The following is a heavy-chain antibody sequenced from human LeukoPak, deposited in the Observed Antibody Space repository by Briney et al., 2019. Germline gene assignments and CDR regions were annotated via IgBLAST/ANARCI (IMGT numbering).Heavy chain of an antibody. CDR2: ISASGTST. CDR3: AKDRTVFRGITYYFDY. V-gene: IGHV3-23*01. CDR1: GFTFSNYA. Sequence: GGSLRLSCEASGFTFSNYALSWVRQAPGEGLEWVSAISASGTSTYYADSVKGRFTISKDNSKNTLYLQMNSLRADDTAIYYCAKDRTVFRGITYYFDYWGQGTLVTVSS. D-gene: IGHD3-10*01. J-gene: IGHJ4*02.